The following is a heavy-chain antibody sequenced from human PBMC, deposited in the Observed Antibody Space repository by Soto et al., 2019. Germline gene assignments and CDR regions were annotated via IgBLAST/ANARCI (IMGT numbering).Heavy chain of an antibody. V-gene: IGHV4-39*01. J-gene: IGHJ4*02. CDR3: ARHKDILTGYHNPYFDY. CDR1: GGSISSSSYY. D-gene: IGHD3-9*01. Sequence: QLQLQESGPGLVKPSETLSLTCTVSGGSISSSSYYWGWIRQPPGKGLEWIGSIYYSGSTYYNPSLKSRVTISVDTSKNQFSLKLSSVTAADTAVYYCARHKDILTGYHNPYFDYWGQGTLVTVSS. CDR2: IYYSGST.